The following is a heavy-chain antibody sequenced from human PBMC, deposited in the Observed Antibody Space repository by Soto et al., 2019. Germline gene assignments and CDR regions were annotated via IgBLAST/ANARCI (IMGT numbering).Heavy chain of an antibody. CDR2: ISAYDDKT. V-gene: IGHV1-18*01. CDR3: ARDRLIAVTGLLRN. J-gene: IGHJ4*02. D-gene: IGHD6-19*01. Sequence: QVQLVQSGAEVKXPGASVKVSCKTSGYPFTSYGINWVRQAPGQGPEWMGWISAYDDKTIYSQKFQGRVTLTADTSTTTAYMELRGLRFDDTAVYYCARDRLIAVTGLLRNWGQGTLVTVSS. CDR1: GYPFTSYG.